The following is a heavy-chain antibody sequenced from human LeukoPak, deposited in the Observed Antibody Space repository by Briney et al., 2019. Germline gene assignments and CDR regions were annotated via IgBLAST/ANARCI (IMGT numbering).Heavy chain of an antibody. CDR1: GYTFTGYY. D-gene: IGHD3-22*01. V-gene: IGHV1-2*06. Sequence: ASVKVSCKASGYTFTGYYMHWVRQAPGQGLEWMGRFNPNSGGTDYAQKFQGRVTMTRDTSISTAYMELSRLRSDDTAVYYCARDYDSSGYYYFNWGQGTLVTVSS. J-gene: IGHJ4*02. CDR3: ARDYDSSGYYYFN. CDR2: FNPNSGGT.